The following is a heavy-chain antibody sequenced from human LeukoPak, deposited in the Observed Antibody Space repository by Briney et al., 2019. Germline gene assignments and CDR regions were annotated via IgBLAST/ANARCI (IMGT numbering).Heavy chain of an antibody. CDR2: FSGSGGST. D-gene: IGHD1-26*01. J-gene: IGHJ4*02. Sequence: GGSLSFSLAASGFTFSSFAMSWVPQAPGKGLEWFSAFSGSGGSTHYADSVKGRFTISRDNSKNTLYLQMNSLRAEDTAVYYCAKGSEWELLESATDYWGQGTLVTVSS. V-gene: IGHV3-23*01. CDR3: AKGSEWELLESATDY. CDR1: GFTFSSFA.